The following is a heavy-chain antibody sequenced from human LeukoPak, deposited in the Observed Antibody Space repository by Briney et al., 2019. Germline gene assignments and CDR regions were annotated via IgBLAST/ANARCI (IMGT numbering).Heavy chain of an antibody. CDR3: ARDIELST. CDR2: IASSGLNT. CDR1: GFTFSNYA. J-gene: IGHJ3*01. Sequence: GGSLRLSCPASGFTFSNYAMTWVRQAPGKGLEWVSLIASSGLNTYYADSVRGRFTISRDNSKNTLSLQMNSLRVEDTAIYYCARDIELSTWGLGTLVTVSS. V-gene: IGHV3-23*01. D-gene: IGHD5-12*01.